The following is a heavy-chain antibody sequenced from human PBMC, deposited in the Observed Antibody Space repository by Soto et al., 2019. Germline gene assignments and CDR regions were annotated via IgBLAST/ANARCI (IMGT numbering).Heavy chain of an antibody. J-gene: IGHJ4*02. CDR3: ARGPPTYYYDSSGYPWREDFDY. V-gene: IGHV1-2*04. CDR2: INPNSGGT. D-gene: IGHD3-22*01. Sequence: ASVKVSCKASGYTFTGYYMHWVRQAPGQGLEWMGWINPNSGGTNYAQKFQGWVTMTRDTSISTAYMELSRLRSDDTAVYYCARGPPTYYYDSSGYPWREDFDYWGQGTLVTVS. CDR1: GYTFTGYY.